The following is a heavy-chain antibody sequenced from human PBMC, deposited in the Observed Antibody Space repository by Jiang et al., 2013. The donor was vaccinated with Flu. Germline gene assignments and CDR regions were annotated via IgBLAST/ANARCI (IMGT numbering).Heavy chain of an antibody. CDR1: GFSFSYYG. V-gene: IGHV3-30*02. CDR2: IQYDGTNK. CDR3: ATLRGSSYDTYLLDS. J-gene: IGHJ4*02. D-gene: IGHD2-15*01. Sequence: LLESGGGVVQPGGSLRLSCGASGFSFSYYGMYWVRQAPGKGLEWLASIQYDGTNKYYADSVKGRFTISRDNSKNTLSLQMNSLRPEDTAVYYCATLRGSSYDTYLLDSWGQGTLVTVSS.